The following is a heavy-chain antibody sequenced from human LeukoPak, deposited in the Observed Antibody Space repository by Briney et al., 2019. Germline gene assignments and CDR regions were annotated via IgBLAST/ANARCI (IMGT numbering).Heavy chain of an antibody. D-gene: IGHD3-22*01. V-gene: IGHV3-15*01. CDR1: GFTFSNAW. CDR3: TVVYYYASSGLHYFDY. J-gene: IGHJ4*02. CDR2: IKSKTDGGTP. Sequence: PGGSLRLSCAASGFTFSNAWMSWARQAPGEGLEWVGRIKSKTDGGTPDYAAPVKGRFTISRDDSKNTLYLQMNSPKTEDTAVYYCTVVYYYASSGLHYFDYWGQGTLVTVSA.